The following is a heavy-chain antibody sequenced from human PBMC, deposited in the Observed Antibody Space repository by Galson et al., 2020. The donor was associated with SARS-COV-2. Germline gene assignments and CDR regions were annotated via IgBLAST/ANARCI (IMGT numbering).Heavy chain of an antibody. J-gene: IGHJ4*02. D-gene: IGHD3-22*01. Sequence: ASVKVSCKVSGYTLTELSMHWVRQAPGKGLEWMGGFDPEDGETIYAQKFQGRVTMTEDTSTDTAYMELSSLRSEDTAVYYCATAPAYYYDSSGWYWGQGTLVHVSS. CDR1: GYTLTELS. CDR2: FDPEDGET. CDR3: ATAPAYYYDSSGWY. V-gene: IGHV1-24*01.